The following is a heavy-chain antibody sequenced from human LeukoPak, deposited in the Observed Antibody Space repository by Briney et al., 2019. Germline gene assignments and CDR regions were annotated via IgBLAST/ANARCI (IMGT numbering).Heavy chain of an antibody. J-gene: IGHJ4*02. V-gene: IGHV1-2*02. Sequence: ASVKVSCKPSGYTFTGYYMHWVRQAPGQGLEWMGWINPNSGGTNYAQKFQGRVTMTRDTSISTAYMELSSLRSDDTAVYYCARSNYYASGSYIDYWGQGTLVTVSS. CDR2: INPNSGGT. D-gene: IGHD3-10*01. CDR1: GYTFTGYY. CDR3: ARSNYYASGSYIDY.